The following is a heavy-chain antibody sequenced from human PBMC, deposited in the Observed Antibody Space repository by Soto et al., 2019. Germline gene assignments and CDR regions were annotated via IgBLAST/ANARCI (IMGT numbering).Heavy chain of an antibody. CDR1: GYTFTSYG. Sequence: ASVKVSCKASGYTFTSYGITWVRQAPGQGLEWMGWISAYNGNTNYAQKLQGRVTMTTDTATSTAYMELRSLRSDDTALYYCARVTYNWNYINWFDPWGQGTLVTVSS. V-gene: IGHV1-18*04. D-gene: IGHD1-7*01. CDR3: ARVTYNWNYINWFDP. J-gene: IGHJ5*02. CDR2: ISAYNGNT.